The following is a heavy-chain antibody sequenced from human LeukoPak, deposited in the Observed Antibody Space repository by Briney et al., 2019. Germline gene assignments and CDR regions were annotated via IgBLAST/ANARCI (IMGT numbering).Heavy chain of an antibody. CDR2: ISPDGTTT. CDR1: GFTFSYSW. Sequence: GGSLRLSCAASGFTFSYSWMHWVRQAPGKGLVWVSGISPDGTTTNYADSMRGRFTISRDNAKNTLYLQMNSLRAEDTAVYYCMRSFDYWGQGTLVTDSS. CDR3: MRSFDY. J-gene: IGHJ4*02. V-gene: IGHV3-74*01.